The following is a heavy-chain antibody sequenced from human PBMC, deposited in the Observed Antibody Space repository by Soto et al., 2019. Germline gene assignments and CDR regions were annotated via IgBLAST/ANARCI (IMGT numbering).Heavy chain of an antibody. CDR3: ARVDYYDSSGHPSWFDP. CDR1: GGSISSYY. V-gene: IGHV4-59*01. CDR2: IYYSGST. J-gene: IGHJ5*02. Sequence: PSETLSLTCTVSGGSISSYYWSWIRQPPGKGLEWIGYIYYSGSTNYNPSLKSRVTISVDTSKNQFSLKLSSVTAADTAVYYCARVDYYDSSGHPSWFDPWGQGTMVTVYS. D-gene: IGHD3-22*01.